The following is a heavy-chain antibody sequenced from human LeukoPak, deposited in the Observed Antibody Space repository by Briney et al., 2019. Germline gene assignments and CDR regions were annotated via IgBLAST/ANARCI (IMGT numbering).Heavy chain of an antibody. CDR1: WFPVSSNY. V-gene: IGHV3-53*05. CDR3: AKERISIPIRYFHN. CDR2: IYSGGST. Sequence: GGSLRLFCAASWFPVSSNYMSWPPHAPGRGLEWVSDIYSGGSTYYAVSVKGRFTIARDNSKNTVYLQRNSRRAEDTAVYYCAKERISIPIRYFHNWGQGTLVTVSS. D-gene: IGHD3-9*01. J-gene: IGHJ4*02.